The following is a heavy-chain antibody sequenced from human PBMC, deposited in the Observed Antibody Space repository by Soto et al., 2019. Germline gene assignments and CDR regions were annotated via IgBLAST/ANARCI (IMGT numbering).Heavy chain of an antibody. CDR1: GYSISSGYY. Sequence: SETLSLTCTVSGYSISSGYYWGWIRQPPGKGLEWIGRIYHSGSTYYNPSLKSQATISVDTPKHQFSLKLSSETAADTAVYYCATSHHSSGWYGVFYFDYWGQGTLVTVSS. D-gene: IGHD6-19*01. CDR2: IYHSGST. V-gene: IGHV4-38-2*02. J-gene: IGHJ4*02. CDR3: ATSHHSSGWYGVFYFDY.